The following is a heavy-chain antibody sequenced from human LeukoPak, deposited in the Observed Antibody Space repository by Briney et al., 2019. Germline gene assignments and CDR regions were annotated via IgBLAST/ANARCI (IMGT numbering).Heavy chain of an antibody. CDR1: GFIFSSYV. V-gene: IGHV3-30-3*01. J-gene: IGHJ6*02. CDR3: ARRTQGHYEMDV. CDR2: ISYDGSNK. Sequence: PGGSLRLSCAASGFIFSSYVMHWVRQAPGKGLEWVAVISYDGSNKYYADSVMGRFTISRDNSKNRLYLQMNSLRPEDTAVYYCARRTQGHYEMDVWGRGTTVTVSS.